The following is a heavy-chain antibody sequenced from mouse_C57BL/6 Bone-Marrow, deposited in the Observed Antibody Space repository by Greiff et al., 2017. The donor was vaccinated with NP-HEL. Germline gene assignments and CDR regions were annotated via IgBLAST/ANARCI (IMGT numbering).Heavy chain of an antibody. V-gene: IGHV1-76*01. CDR3: ARGPPHYYGSSYGYFDV. CDR2: IYPGSGNT. D-gene: IGHD1-1*01. Sequence: VKLMESGAELVRPGASVKLSCKASGYTFTDYYINWVKQRPGQGLEWIARIYPGSGNTYYNEKFKGKATLTAEKSSSTAYMQLSSLTSEDSAVYFCARGPPHYYGSSYGYFDVWGTGTTVTVSS. CDR1: GYTFTDYY. J-gene: IGHJ1*03.